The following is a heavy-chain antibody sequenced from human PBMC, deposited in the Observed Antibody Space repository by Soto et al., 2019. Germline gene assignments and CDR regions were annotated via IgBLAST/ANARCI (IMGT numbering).Heavy chain of an antibody. CDR2: ISYDGSNK. CDR3: AKDYYVAHIIYYYYGMDV. Sequence: GGSLRLSCAASGFTFSSYGMHWVRQAPGKGLEWVAVISYDGSNKYYADSVKGRFTISRDNSKNTLYLQMNSLRAEDTAVYYCAKDYYVAHIIYYYYGMDVWGQGTTVTVSS. V-gene: IGHV3-30*18. CDR1: GFTFSSYG. J-gene: IGHJ6*02. D-gene: IGHD1-26*01.